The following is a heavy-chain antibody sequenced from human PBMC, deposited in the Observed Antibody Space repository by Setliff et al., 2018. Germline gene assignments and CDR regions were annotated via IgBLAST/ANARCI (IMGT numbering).Heavy chain of an antibody. V-gene: IGHV1-18*01. D-gene: IGHD6-19*01. J-gene: IGHJ4*02. CDR2: IRPHNGNT. Sequence: ASVKVSCKASGYTFTNYGITWVRQAPGQGLEWMGWIRPHNGNTAYAQKFQDRVILTTDTSTTTVYMGLRSLRSDDTAVYYCARSSAPQVVLAADFDFWGQGTPVTVSS. CDR1: GYTFTNYG. CDR3: ARSSAPQVVLAADFDF.